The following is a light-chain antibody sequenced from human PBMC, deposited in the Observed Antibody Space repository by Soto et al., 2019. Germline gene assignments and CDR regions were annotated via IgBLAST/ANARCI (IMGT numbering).Light chain of an antibody. CDR3: SSYTTTSTLL. CDR2: EVR. J-gene: IGLJ3*02. Sequence: QSALTQPASVAGSLGQSITSSCTGSNRDIGAYNLVSWYQQYPDTAPKLIIYEVRNRPSGVSYRFTGSRSGNTASLTISARHADDESTFYCSSYTTTSTLLFGGGTKLTV. CDR1: NRDIGAYNL. V-gene: IGLV2-14*01.